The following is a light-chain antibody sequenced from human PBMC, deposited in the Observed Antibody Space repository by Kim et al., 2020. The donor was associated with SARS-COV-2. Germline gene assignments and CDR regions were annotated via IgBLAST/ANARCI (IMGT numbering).Light chain of an antibody. CDR1: SSDVGGYNY. J-gene: IGLJ3*02. CDR2: DVS. V-gene: IGLV2-14*01. Sequence: LSQPASVSGSPGQSITISCTGTSSDVGGYNYVSWYQQHPGKAPKLMIYDVSKRPSGVSNRFSGSKSGNTASLTISGLQAEDEADYYCSSYTSSNTWV. CDR3: SSYTSSNTWV.